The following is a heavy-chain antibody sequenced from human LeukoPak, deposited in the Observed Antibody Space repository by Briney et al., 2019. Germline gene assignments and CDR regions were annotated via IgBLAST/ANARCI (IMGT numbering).Heavy chain of an antibody. V-gene: IGHV3-48*03. D-gene: IGHD6-13*01. CDR1: GFTFSSHE. CDR3: ARGGSSWYYYFDH. J-gene: IGHJ4*02. Sequence: TGGSLRLSCADSGFTFSSHEMNWVRQAPGKGLEWVSYISSSGSTIYYADSVKGRFTISRDNAKNSLYLQMNSLRAEDTAVYYCARGGSSWYYYFDHWGQGTPVTVSS. CDR2: ISSSGSTI.